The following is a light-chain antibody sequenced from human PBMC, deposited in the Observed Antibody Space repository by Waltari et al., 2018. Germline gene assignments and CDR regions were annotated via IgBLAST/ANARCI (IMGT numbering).Light chain of an antibody. CDR1: SNNVGNLR. CDR3: STWDSSLSGVV. J-gene: IGLJ2*01. CDR2: RNN. V-gene: IGLV10-54*04. Sequence: AGLTQPPSVSKGLGQTATITCTGNSNNVGNLRAAWLQQRRGHPPKLVSYRNNNRPSGISERISTSRSGNTASLTITGLQPEDEADYYCSTWDSSLSGVVFGGGTKLTVL.